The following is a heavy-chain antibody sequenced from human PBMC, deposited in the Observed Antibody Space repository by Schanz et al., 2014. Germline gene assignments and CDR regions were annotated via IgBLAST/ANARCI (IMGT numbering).Heavy chain of an antibody. J-gene: IGHJ6*02. CDR1: GGTFNSYT. Sequence: QVQLVQSGAEVKKPGSSMKVSCKASGGTFNSYTINWVRQAPGQGLEWMGRIIPILGIANYAQNFQGRVTLTTDTSTSTAYMELRNLRSDDTAVYYCARAKRFGDMDVWGQGTTVTVSS. V-gene: IGHV1-69*02. CDR3: ARAKRFGDMDV. CDR2: IIPILGIA. D-gene: IGHD3-10*01.